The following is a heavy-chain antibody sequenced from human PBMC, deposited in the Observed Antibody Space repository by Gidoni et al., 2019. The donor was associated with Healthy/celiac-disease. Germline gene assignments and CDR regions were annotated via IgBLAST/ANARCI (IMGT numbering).Heavy chain of an antibody. D-gene: IGHD2-2*01. CDR1: GGSISSSRYY. V-gene: IGHV4-39*07. CDR3: ASHDCSSTSCYAQAWRYYYYGMDV. J-gene: IGHJ6*02. Sequence: QLQLQESGPGLVKPSETLSLTRTVSGGSISSSRYYWGWIRQPPGKGLEWIGSIYYSGRTYYNPTLKSRVTISVDTSKNKFSLKLSSVTSADTAVYYCASHDCSSTSCYAQAWRYYYYGMDVWGQGTTVTVSS. CDR2: IYYSGRT.